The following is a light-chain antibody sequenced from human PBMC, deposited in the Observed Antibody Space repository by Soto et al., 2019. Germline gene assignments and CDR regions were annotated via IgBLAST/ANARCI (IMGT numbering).Light chain of an antibody. CDR2: DAS. V-gene: IGKV3-11*01. CDR1: QSVSSY. Sequence: EIVLTQSPATLSLSPGARATLSCRASQSVSSYLAWYQQKPGQAPRLLIYDASNRATGIPARFSGSGSGTDFTLTISSLEPEDFAVYYCQHRMNWPLTFGQGTRLEIK. CDR3: QHRMNWPLT. J-gene: IGKJ5*01.